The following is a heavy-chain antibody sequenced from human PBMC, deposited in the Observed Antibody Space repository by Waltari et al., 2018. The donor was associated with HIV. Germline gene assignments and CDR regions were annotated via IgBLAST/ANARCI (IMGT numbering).Heavy chain of an antibody. CDR3: ARGLVRSGFDY. V-gene: IGHV4-39*07. Sequence: QLQLQESGPGLVKPSETLSLTCTVSGGSISSSSYYWGWIRQPPGKGLEWIGSIYYSGSTYYNPSLKSRVTISVDTSKNQFSLKLSSVTAADTAVYYCARGLVRSGFDYWGQGTLVTVSS. J-gene: IGHJ4*02. CDR2: IYYSGST. CDR1: GGSISSSSYY. D-gene: IGHD6-19*01.